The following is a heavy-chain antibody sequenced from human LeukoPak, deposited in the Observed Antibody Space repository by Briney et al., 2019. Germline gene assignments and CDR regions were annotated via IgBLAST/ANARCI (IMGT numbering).Heavy chain of an antibody. J-gene: IGHJ3*01. D-gene: IGHD4-23*01. V-gene: IGHV4-59*08. CDR3: ARHSRWNGFDV. CDR2: MYYSGST. Sequence: SETLSLTCTVSGGSISSYYWSWIRQPPGKGLEWIGYMYYSGSTKYNPSLKAQVTISVDTSKNQFSLKLNSVTAADTAVYYCARHSRWNGFDVWGQGAMVTVSS. CDR1: GGSISSYY.